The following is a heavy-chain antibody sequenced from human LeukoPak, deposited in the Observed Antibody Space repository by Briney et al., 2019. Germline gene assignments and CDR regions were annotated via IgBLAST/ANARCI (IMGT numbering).Heavy chain of an antibody. CDR3: ARTILYRNWFDP. V-gene: IGHV1-69*06. CDR1: GGTFSSYA. J-gene: IGHJ5*02. CDR2: IIPIFGTA. Sequence: SVKVSCKASGGTFSSYAISWVRQAPGQGLEWMGGIIPIFGTANYAQKFQGRVTITADKSTSTAHMELSSLRSEDTAVYYCARTILYRNWFDPWGQGTLVTVSS. D-gene: IGHD2-8*01.